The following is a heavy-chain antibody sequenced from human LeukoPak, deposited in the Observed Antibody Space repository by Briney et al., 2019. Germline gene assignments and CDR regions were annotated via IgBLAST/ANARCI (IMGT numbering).Heavy chain of an antibody. V-gene: IGHV1-46*01. CDR3: AREGGGGIDIEPSFDY. D-gene: IGHD2-15*01. CDR1: GYTFTRYF. J-gene: IGHJ4*02. Sequence: ASVKVSCKASGYTFTRYFIHWVRQAPGRGLEWMGTINPSGGSTGYAQKSQGRVTMTRDTSTSTVYMELSSLRSEDTAVYYCAREGGGGIDIEPSFDYWGQGTLVTVSS. CDR2: INPSGGST.